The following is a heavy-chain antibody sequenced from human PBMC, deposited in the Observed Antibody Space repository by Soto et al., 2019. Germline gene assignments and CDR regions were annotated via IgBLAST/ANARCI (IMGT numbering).Heavy chain of an antibody. D-gene: IGHD4-17*01. CDR1: GYTFTSYD. CDR3: ARDYGDYYYYGMDV. Sequence: GASVQVSCKASGYTFTSYDINWVRQATGQGLEWMGWMNPNSGNTGYAQKFQGRVTMTRNTSISTAYMELSSLRSEDTAVYYCARDYGDYYYYGMDVWGQGTTVTVAS. CDR2: MNPNSGNT. V-gene: IGHV1-8*01. J-gene: IGHJ6*02.